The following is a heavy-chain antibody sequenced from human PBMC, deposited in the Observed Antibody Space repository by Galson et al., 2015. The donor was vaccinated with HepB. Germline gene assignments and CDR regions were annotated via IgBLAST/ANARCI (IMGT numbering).Heavy chain of an antibody. Sequence: SLRLSCAASGFTFSSYAMHWVRQAPGKGLEWVAIISYDGSKKYYADSVKGRFTISRDNSKNTLYLQMNSLRTEDTAVYYCARAVAAKYCSSNRCSYYMDVWGKGTTVTVSS. J-gene: IGHJ6*03. CDR3: ARAVAAKYCSSNRCSYYMDV. CDR2: ISYDGSKK. D-gene: IGHD2-2*01. V-gene: IGHV3-30-3*01. CDR1: GFTFSSYA.